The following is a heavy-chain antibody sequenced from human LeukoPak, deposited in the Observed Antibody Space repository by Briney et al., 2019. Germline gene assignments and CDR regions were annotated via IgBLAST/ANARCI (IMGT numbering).Heavy chain of an antibody. CDR1: GFTFSNYA. J-gene: IGHJ1*01. D-gene: IGHD2-2*01. CDR2: INSDGSSI. CDR3: ARESPSCSRCFQH. Sequence: PGGSLRLSCAASGFTFSNYAMSWVRQAPGKGLLWVSRINSDGSSISYADSVKGRFTISRDNAKNTLFLQMSSLTVEDTAVYYCARESPSCSRCFQHWGQGTLVIVSS. V-gene: IGHV3-74*01.